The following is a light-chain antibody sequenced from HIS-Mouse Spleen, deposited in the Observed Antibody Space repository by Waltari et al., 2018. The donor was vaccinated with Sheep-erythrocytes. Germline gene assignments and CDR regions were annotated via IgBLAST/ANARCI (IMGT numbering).Light chain of an antibody. V-gene: IGLV3-1*01. CDR3: QAWDSSTAWNVV. CDR2: QDS. CDR1: KLGDKY. J-gene: IGLJ2*01. Sequence: SYELTQPPSVSVSPGQTASITCPGDKLGDKYACCYQQKPGQSPVLVIYQDSKRPSGIPERFSGSNSGNTATLTISGTQAMDEADYYCQAWDSSTAWNVVFGGGTKLTVL.